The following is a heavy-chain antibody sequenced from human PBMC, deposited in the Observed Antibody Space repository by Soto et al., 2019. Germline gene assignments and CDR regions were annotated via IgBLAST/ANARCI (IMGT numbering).Heavy chain of an antibody. CDR1: GGSFSGYY. J-gene: IGHJ5*02. V-gene: IGHV4-31*11. CDR2: IYYSGST. CDR3: ARGRYYDFWSGPAVSNSWFDP. Sequence: SETLSLTCGVSGGSFSGYYWSWIRQHPGKGLEWIGYIYYSGSTYYNPSLKSRVTISVDTSKNQFSLKLSSVTAADTAVYYCARGRYYDFWSGPAVSNSWFDPWGQGTLVTVPS. D-gene: IGHD3-3*01.